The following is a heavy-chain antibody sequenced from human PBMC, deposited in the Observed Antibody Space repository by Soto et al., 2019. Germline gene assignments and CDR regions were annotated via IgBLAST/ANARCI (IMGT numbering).Heavy chain of an antibody. CDR2: IIPAFGTT. J-gene: IGHJ4*02. CDR1: GDTFSGYP. CDR3: ARDGGFGEFKY. V-gene: IGHV1-69*18. Sequence: QVQLVQSGAELKKPGSSVKVSCKASGDTFSGYPINWVRQAPGEGLEWMGRIIPAFGTTNDAQRFEGRVTFTADESTNTAYMELRGPVSEDTAVYYCARDGGFGEFKYWGPGTLVTVSS. D-gene: IGHD3-10*01.